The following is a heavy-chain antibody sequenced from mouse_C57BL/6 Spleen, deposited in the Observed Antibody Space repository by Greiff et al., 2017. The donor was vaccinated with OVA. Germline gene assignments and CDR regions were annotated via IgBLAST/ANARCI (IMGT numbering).Heavy chain of an antibody. CDR3: ARSGDGSRVPAWFAY. J-gene: IGHJ3*01. CDR2: IDPSDSET. D-gene: IGHD1-1*01. V-gene: IGHV1-52*01. Sequence: QVQLKQSGAELVRPGSSVKLSCKASGYTFTSYWMHWVKQRPIQGLEWIGNIDPSDSETHYNQKFKDKATLTVDKSSSTAYMQLSSLTSEDSAVYYCARSGDGSRVPAWFAYWGQGTLVTVSA. CDR1: GYTFTSYW.